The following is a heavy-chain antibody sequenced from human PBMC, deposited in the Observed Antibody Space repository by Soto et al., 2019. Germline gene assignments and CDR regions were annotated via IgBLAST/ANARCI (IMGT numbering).Heavy chain of an antibody. Sequence: PGGSLRLSCAASGFTLSSYWMSWVRQAQGGGLEWVANIKQNGSEKYYVDSVKGRFTISRDNANNSLYLQMNSLRAEDTAVYYCARDADSTIFGVVSPTPIFYWGQGTLVTVSS. CDR3: ARDADSTIFGVVSPTPIFY. V-gene: IGHV3-7*01. CDR2: IKQNGSEK. D-gene: IGHD3-3*01. J-gene: IGHJ4*02. CDR1: GFTLSSYW.